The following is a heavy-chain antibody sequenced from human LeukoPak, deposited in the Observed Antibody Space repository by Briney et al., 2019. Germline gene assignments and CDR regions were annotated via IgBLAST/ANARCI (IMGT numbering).Heavy chain of an antibody. CDR2: VNQDGSET. J-gene: IGHJ6*02. Sequence: GGSLRLSCAASGFAFSSYWMTWARQAPGKGLEWVANVNQDGSETYYVDSVKGRFTTSRDNAKNSLYLQMNSLRAEDTAVYYCARGLDYGDYYYGMDVWGQGTTVTVSS. D-gene: IGHD4-17*01. CDR1: GFAFSSYW. CDR3: ARGLDYGDYYYGMDV. V-gene: IGHV3-7*01.